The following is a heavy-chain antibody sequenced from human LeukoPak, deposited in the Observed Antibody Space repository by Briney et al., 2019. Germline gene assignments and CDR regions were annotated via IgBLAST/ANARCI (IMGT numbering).Heavy chain of an antibody. J-gene: IGHJ5*02. Sequence: GASVKVSCKASGYTFTSYYMHWVRQAPGQGLEWMGWISAYNGNTNYAQKLQGRVTMTTDTSTSTAYMELRSLRSDDTAVYYCARDDDWNYGYWFDPWGQGTLVTVSS. D-gene: IGHD1-7*01. V-gene: IGHV1-18*04. CDR2: ISAYNGNT. CDR1: GYTFTSYY. CDR3: ARDDDWNYGYWFDP.